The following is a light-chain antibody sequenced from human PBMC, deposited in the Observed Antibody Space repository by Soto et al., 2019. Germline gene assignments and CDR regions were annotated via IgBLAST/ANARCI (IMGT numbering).Light chain of an antibody. V-gene: IGKV3-15*01. CDR3: QWYKDWRT. CDR1: QSVSSN. CDR2: SAP. J-gene: IGKJ1*01. Sequence: IVMTQSPVTLSVSPGERATLSCRASQSVSSNLAWYQQKPGQDPRLLIYSAPTRATAIPARFRGSGCGTEFTLTISRLQSEDFAVYYCQWYKDWRTLGQGTKVYIK.